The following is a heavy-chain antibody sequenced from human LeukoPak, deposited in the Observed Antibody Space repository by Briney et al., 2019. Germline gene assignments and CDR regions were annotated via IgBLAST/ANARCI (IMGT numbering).Heavy chain of an antibody. CDR1: GFTFSTYE. D-gene: IGHD3-9*01. V-gene: IGHV3-33*08. Sequence: GGSLRLSCAASGFTFSTYEMNWVRQAPGKGLEWVAVIWYDGSNKYYADSVKGRFTISRDNSKNTLYLQMNSLRAEDTAVYYCARDALSYDILTGYYITYYYYYMDVWGKGTTVTVSS. CDR3: ARDALSYDILTGYYITYYYYYMDV. J-gene: IGHJ6*03. CDR2: IWYDGSNK.